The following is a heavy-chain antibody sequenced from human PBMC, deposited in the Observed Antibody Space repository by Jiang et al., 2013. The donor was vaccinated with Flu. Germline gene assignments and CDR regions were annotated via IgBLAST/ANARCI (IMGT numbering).Heavy chain of an antibody. Sequence: GSGLVKPSETLSLTCTVSGGSISSSSYYWGWIRQPPGKGLEWIGSIYYSGSTYYNPSLKSRVTISVDTSKNQFSLKLSSVTAADTAVYYCARRRYYDSSGYILTYNFDYWGQGTLVTVSS. CDR2: IYYSGST. V-gene: IGHV4-39*01. CDR1: GGSISSSSYY. J-gene: IGHJ4*02. CDR3: ARRRYYDSSGYILTYNFDY. D-gene: IGHD3-22*01.